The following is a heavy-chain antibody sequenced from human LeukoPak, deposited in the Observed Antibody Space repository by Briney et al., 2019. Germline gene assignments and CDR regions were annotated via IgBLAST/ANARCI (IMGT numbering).Heavy chain of an antibody. V-gene: IGHV1-2*04. CDR1: GYTFTGYY. Sequence: ASVKVSCKASGYTFTGYYMHWVRQAPGQGLEWMGWINPNSGGTNYAQKFQGWVTMTRDTSISTAYMELSSLRSEDTAVYYCARVNSGATGVDYWGQGTLVTVSS. J-gene: IGHJ4*02. D-gene: IGHD1-26*01. CDR3: ARVNSGATGVDY. CDR2: INPNSGGT.